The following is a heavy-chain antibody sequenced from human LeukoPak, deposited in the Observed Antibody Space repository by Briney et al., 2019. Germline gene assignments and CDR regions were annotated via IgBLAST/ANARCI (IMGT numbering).Heavy chain of an antibody. CDR2: VISKTDGGTT. D-gene: IGHD3-10*01. J-gene: IGHJ6*03. CDR1: GFTFSYAW. V-gene: IGHV3-15*01. CDR3: TSLFGRSWTYYSYMDV. Sequence: PGGSLRLSCAASGFTFSYAWMSWVRQAPGKGLEWVGRVISKTDGGTTDYAAPVKGRFTISRDDSKNTLYLQMNSLKTEDTAVYYCTSLFGRSWTYYSYMDVWGKGITVTVSS.